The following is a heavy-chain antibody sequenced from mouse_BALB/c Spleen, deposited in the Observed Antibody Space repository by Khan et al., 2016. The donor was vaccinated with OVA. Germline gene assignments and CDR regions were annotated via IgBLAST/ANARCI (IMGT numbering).Heavy chain of an antibody. CDR1: GYSITSGYA. D-gene: IGHD1-1*01. Sequence: EVQLVESGPGLVKPSQSLSLTCTVTGYSITSGYAWNWIRQFPGNKLEWMGYISYSGVTSYTPSLKSRISITRDTSKNQFFLQLNSVTTEDTAIYYCARGNYYGDYFDYWGQGTTLTVSS. J-gene: IGHJ2*01. V-gene: IGHV3-2*02. CDR2: ISYSGVT. CDR3: ARGNYYGDYFDY.